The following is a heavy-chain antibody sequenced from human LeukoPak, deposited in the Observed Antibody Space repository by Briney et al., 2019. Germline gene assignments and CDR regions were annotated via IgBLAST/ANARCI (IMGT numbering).Heavy chain of an antibody. CDR2: INHSGST. D-gene: IGHD3-10*01. CDR1: GGSFSGYY. CDR3: ASGDYGSGSYTDY. V-gene: IGHV4-34*01. Sequence: SETLSLTCAVYGGSFSGYYWSWIRQPPGKGLEWIGEINHSGSTNYNPSLKSRATISVDTSKNQFSLKLSSVTAADTAVYYCASGDYGSGSYTDYWGQGTLVTVSS. J-gene: IGHJ4*02.